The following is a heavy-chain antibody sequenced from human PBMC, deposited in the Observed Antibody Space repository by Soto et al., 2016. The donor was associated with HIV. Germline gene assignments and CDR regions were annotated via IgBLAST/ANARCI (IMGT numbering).Heavy chain of an antibody. Sequence: VQLVESGGGVVQPGRSLRLSCITSGFTFNSHGMHWVRQAPGKGLEWVAVIWYDGSNKYYADSVRGRFTISRDNSNNTLYLQMNSLRAEDTAVYYCTRSPKLLWFGELNFDYWGQGNPGHRLL. CDR1: GFTFNSHG. CDR3: TRSPKLLWFGELNFDY. CDR2: IWYDGSNK. J-gene: IGHJ4*01. V-gene: IGHV3-33*01. D-gene: IGHD3-10*01.